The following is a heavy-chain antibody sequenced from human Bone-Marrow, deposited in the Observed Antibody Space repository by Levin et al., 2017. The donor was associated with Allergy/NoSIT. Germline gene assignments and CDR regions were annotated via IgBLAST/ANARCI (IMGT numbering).Heavy chain of an antibody. V-gene: IGHV1-18*04. CDR2: ISPYDGET. Sequence: ASVKVSCKTSGYTFTNFGLNWVRQAPGQGLEWMAWISPYDGETNYAQRLQGRVTVTTDTSTSTAYIELRSLRSDDTAFYYCARDRLGVSVAGRTEFHHWGQGTLITVSS. J-gene: IGHJ1*01. CDR1: GYTFTNFG. CDR3: ARDRLGVSVAGRTEFHH. D-gene: IGHD6-19*01.